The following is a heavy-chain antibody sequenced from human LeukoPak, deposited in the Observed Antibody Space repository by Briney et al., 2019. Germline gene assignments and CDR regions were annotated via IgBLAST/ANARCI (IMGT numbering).Heavy chain of an antibody. CDR2: IYYSGST. D-gene: IGHD2-2*01. J-gene: IGHJ4*02. CDR3: AKFPGYCSSTSCYVFYFDY. Sequence: SETLSLTCTVSGGSISSYYWSWIRQPPGKGLEWIGYIYYSGSTNYNPSLKSRVTISVDSSKNQFSLKLSSVTAADTAVYYCAKFPGYCSSTSCYVFYFDYWGQGTLVTVSS. CDR1: GGSISSYY. V-gene: IGHV4-59*01.